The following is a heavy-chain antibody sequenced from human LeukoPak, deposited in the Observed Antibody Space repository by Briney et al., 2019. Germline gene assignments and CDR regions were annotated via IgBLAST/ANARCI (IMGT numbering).Heavy chain of an antibody. Sequence: GGSLRLSCSASGFTFSTYWMHWVRHALGKGLVWVSRISSDGSYTHSADVVTSRFSISRDNAKNTLCLQMRTLRAEDTAVYYCVTLATVDYWGQGALVTVSS. V-gene: IGHV3-74*01. J-gene: IGHJ4*02. CDR1: GFTFSTYW. CDR2: ISSDGSYT. D-gene: IGHD1-1*01. CDR3: VTLATVDY.